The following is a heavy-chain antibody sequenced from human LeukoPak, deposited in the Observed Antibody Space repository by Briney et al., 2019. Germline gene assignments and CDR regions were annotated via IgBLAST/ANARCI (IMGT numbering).Heavy chain of an antibody. Sequence: ASVKVSGKASGYTFTGYYMHWVRQAPGQGLEWMGWNNPNSGGTNYAQKFQGRVTMTRDTSISTAYMELSRLRSDDTAVYYCARGQYSGYDQYNWFDPWGQGTLVTVSS. D-gene: IGHD5-12*01. CDR3: ARGQYSGYDQYNWFDP. CDR1: GYTFTGYY. J-gene: IGHJ5*02. V-gene: IGHV1-2*02. CDR2: NNPNSGGT.